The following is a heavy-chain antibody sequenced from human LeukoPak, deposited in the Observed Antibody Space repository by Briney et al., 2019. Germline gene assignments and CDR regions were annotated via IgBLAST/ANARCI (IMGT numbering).Heavy chain of an antibody. CDR1: GFTFSSYS. D-gene: IGHD6-13*01. Sequence: PGGSLRLSCAASGFTFSSYSTNWVRQAPGKGLEWVSSISSSSSYIYYADSVKGRFTISRDNAKNSLYLQMNSLRAEDTAVYYCARDYSSSSWSKFDPWGQGTLVTVSS. V-gene: IGHV3-21*01. J-gene: IGHJ5*02. CDR2: ISSSSSYI. CDR3: ARDYSSSSWSKFDP.